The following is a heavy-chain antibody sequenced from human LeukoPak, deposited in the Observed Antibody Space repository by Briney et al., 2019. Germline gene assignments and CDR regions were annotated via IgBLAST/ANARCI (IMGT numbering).Heavy chain of an antibody. CDR3: ARVAAGLVT. V-gene: IGHV1-8*02. CDR2: VNPNSGDT. J-gene: IGHJ4*01. D-gene: IGHD2-15*01. Sequence: GASVTVSCLDSGYTFTTFEIRWVRQAPGQGLEWMGWVNPNSGDTGYAQQIQGRVNLTRNTAIATAYMELSSLKSEDTAVYYCARVAAGLVTRGHGTLIIVSS. CDR1: GYTFTTFE.